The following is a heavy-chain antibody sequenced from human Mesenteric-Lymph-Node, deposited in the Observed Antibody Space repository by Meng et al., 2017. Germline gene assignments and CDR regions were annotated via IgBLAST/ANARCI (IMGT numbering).Heavy chain of an antibody. V-gene: IGHV3-30*04. D-gene: IGHD3-10*01. CDR3: ARGCRRVWFGVDY. Sequence: GESLKISCAASGFTFSSYAMHWVRQAPGKGLEWVAVISYDGSNKYYADSVKGRFTISRDNSKNTLYLQMNSLRAEDTAVYYCARGCRRVWFGVDYWGQGTLVTVSS. CDR1: GFTFSSYA. CDR2: ISYDGSNK. J-gene: IGHJ4*02.